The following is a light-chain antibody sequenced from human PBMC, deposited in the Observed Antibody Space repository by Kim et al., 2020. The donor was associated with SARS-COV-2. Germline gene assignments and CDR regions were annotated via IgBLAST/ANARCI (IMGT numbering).Light chain of an antibody. J-gene: IGKJ5*01. Sequence: AAVGDRVAITCRASQRNSSSLAWYQQRPGKAPNLLIYDASTLESGVPSRCSGSGSGTEFTLTISSLQPYDFATYYCQQHKSYPITFGQGTRLEIK. CDR1: QRNSSS. CDR3: QQHKSYPIT. CDR2: DAS. V-gene: IGKV1-5*01.